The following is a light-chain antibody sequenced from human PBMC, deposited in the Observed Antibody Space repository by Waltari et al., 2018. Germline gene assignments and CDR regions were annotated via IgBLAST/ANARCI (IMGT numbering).Light chain of an antibody. CDR1: NSAVGTYNL. Sequence: QSALIQPASVSGSPGQSITMSCTETNSAVGTYNLVSWYQQHPGKAPKLMIYEGNKRPSGVSYRFSGSKSGNTASLTISGLQAEDEADYYCSSYAGSGSPRVFGGGTKLTVL. J-gene: IGLJ3*02. V-gene: IGLV2-23*01. CDR2: EGN. CDR3: SSYAGSGSPRV.